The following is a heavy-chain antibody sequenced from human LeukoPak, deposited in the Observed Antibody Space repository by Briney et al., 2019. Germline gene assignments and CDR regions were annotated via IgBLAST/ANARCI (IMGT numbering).Heavy chain of an antibody. V-gene: IGHV3-30*03. Sequence: PGGSLRLSCAASGFAPSSYGMHWVRQAPGEGLEWVAVISFDERDQNYADSVKGRFTISRDDSKNTLYLQMNSLRVEDTAVYYCARDLYYDFWKSFTHQGKYYYYNGMDVWGQGTTVTVS. D-gene: IGHD3-3*01. J-gene: IGHJ6*02. CDR1: GFAPSSYG. CDR2: ISFDERDQ. CDR3: ARDLYYDFWKSFTHQGKYYYYNGMDV.